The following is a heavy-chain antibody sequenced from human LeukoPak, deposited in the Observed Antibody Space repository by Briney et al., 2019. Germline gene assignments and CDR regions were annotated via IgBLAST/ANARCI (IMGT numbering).Heavy chain of an antibody. J-gene: IGHJ4*02. CDR2: INPNSGGT. D-gene: IGHD2-15*01. CDR3: ARVAHSLGYCSGGSCYSRDY. V-gene: IGHV1-2*02. Sequence: ASVKVSCKASGYTFTGYYMHWVRQAPGQGLEWMGWINPNSGGTNYAQKFQGRVTMTRDTSISTAYMELSRLRSDDTAVYYCARVAHSLGYCSGGSCYSRDYWGQGTLVTVSS. CDR1: GYTFTGYY.